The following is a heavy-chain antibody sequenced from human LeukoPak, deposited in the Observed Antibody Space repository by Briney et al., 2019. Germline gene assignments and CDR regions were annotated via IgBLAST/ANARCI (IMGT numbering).Heavy chain of an antibody. CDR2: IYTSGST. Sequence: SETLSLTCTVSGGSISSYYWSWIRQPAGKGLEWTGFIYTSGSTNYNPSLKGRVTISIDTSKNQFSLKLSSVTAADTAVYYCARPLLGVFDPWGQGTLVTVSS. J-gene: IGHJ5*02. V-gene: IGHV4-4*09. CDR1: GGSISSYY. CDR3: ARPLLGVFDP. D-gene: IGHD2-8*01.